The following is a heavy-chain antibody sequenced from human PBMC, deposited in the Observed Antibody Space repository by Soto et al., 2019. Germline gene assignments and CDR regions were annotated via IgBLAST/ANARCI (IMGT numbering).Heavy chain of an antibody. CDR2: FDPEDGET. CDR3: AATWRAYDFWSGYYDY. Sequence: QVQLVQSGAEVKKPGASVKVSCKVSGYTLTELSMHWVRQAPGKGLEWMGGFDPEDGETIYAQKFEGRVTITEDTSRDTAYMDLSSLRSEDTAVYYCAATWRAYDFWSGYYDYWGQGTLVTVSS. J-gene: IGHJ4*02. D-gene: IGHD3-3*01. V-gene: IGHV1-24*01. CDR1: GYTLTELS.